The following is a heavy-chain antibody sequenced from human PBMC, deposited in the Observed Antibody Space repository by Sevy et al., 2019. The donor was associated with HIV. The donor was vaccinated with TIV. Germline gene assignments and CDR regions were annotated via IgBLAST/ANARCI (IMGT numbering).Heavy chain of an antibody. CDR2: ISKSSSYI. J-gene: IGHJ6*02. Sequence: GGSLRLSCAASGSSFESFAMNWVRQAPGKGLEWVEYISKSSSYIYYADSVKGRFTISRDNAKNSLFLQMNSLGAEDTAIYYCTRGSGIDYYEKGMDLWGQGTTVTVSS. CDR1: GSSFESFA. V-gene: IGHV3-21*04. CDR3: TRGSGIDYYEKGMDL. D-gene: IGHD3-10*01.